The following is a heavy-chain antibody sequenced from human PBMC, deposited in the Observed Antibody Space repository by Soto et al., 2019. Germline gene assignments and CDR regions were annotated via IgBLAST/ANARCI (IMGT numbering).Heavy chain of an antibody. CDR2: IKQDGSEK. D-gene: IGHD3-22*01. CDR1: GFTFSSYW. Sequence: GGSLRLSCAASGFTFSSYWMSWVRQAPGKGLEWVANIKQDGSEKYYVDSVKGRFTISRDNAKNSLYLQMNSLRAEDTAVYYCARRKDSSGYYFLNWFNPGGQGTLVTVAS. V-gene: IGHV3-7*03. CDR3: ARRKDSSGYYFLNWFNP. J-gene: IGHJ5*02.